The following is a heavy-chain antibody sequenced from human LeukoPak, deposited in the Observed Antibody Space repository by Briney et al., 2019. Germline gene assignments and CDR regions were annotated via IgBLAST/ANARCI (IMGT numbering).Heavy chain of an antibody. CDR1: GCSVRCYD. V-gene: IGHV4-59*02. CDR2: IYYSGST. Sequence: KPSETLSLTYRPSGCSVRCYDCSSLRQPPGKGLEWIGYIYYSGSTNYNPSLKSRVTISVETSKNQFSLKLSSATAAATAVYYCATVRSGYDLGFDYWGQGTLVTVSS. CDR3: ATVRSGYDLGFDY. J-gene: IGHJ4*02. D-gene: IGHD5-12*01.